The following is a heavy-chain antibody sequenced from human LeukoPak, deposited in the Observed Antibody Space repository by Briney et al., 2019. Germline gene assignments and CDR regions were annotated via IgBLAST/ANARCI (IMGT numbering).Heavy chain of an antibody. D-gene: IGHD6-19*01. CDR3: VRVGSGATRADTLDL. J-gene: IGHJ3*01. CDR2: IGAAGSHI. V-gene: IGHV3-21*01. Sequence: GGSLRLSCAASGFTFSAYSMNWVRQTPGEGLEWVSSIGAAGSHIYYADSMKGRFTISRDNAKSSLFLQMNSLRAEDTGIYYCVRVGSGATRADTLDLWGQGTMVTVSS. CDR1: GFTFSAYS.